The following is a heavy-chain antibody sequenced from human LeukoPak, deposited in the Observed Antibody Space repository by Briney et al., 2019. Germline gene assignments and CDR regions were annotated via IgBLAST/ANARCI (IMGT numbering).Heavy chain of an antibody. CDR3: ARHPTYYDILTGPHPGSIDY. Sequence: SETLSLTCTVSGGSISSSSYYWGWIRQPPGKGLEWIGSIYYSGSTYYNPSLKSRVTISVDTSKNQFSLRLSSVTAADTAVYYCARHPTYYDILTGPHPGSIDYWGQGTLVTVSS. D-gene: IGHD3-9*01. CDR1: GGSISSSSYY. CDR2: IYYSGST. V-gene: IGHV4-39*01. J-gene: IGHJ4*02.